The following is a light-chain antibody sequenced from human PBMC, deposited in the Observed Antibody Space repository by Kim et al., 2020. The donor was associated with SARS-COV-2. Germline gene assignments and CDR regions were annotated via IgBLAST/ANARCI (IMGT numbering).Light chain of an antibody. CDR3: PRYDDWPLFLP. Sequence: SRGESPTLSCRATQSVRSLFAWYPQTSGQAPRLLIYGAPHRATGLPAMFSGSGSGTEFTHILSPLQSEVFTVYYCPRYDDWPLFLPFGGGTTVEI. V-gene: IGKV3-15*01. CDR1: QSVRSL. CDR2: GAP. J-gene: IGKJ4*01.